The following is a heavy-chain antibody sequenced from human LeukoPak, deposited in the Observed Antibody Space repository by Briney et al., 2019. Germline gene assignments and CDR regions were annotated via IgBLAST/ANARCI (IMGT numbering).Heavy chain of an antibody. Sequence: SETLSLTCTVSGASIRHYYWSWIRQPPGKGLEWIGNLYHSGSPNSNPSLKSRVTISIDTGKHQLSLRLRSVTAADTAVYYCATLNGTTYPYYFDFWGQATLVTVSS. CDR3: ATLNGTTYPYYFDF. J-gene: IGHJ4*02. CDR1: GASIRHYY. CDR2: LYHSGSP. V-gene: IGHV4-59*01. D-gene: IGHD1-20*01.